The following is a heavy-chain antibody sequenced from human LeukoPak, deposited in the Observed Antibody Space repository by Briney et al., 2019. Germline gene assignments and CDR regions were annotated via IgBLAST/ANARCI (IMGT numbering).Heavy chain of an antibody. J-gene: IGHJ4*02. CDR3: ARDSGGVMKGMITFGGVIVY. V-gene: IGHV1-18*01. CDR2: ISAYNGNT. Sequence: GASVKVSCKASGYTFTSYGISWVRQAPGQGLEWMGWISAYNGNTNYAQKLQGRVTMTTDTSTSTAYMQLRSLRSDDTAVYYCARDSGGVMKGMITFGGVIVYWGQGTLVTVSS. D-gene: IGHD3-16*02. CDR1: GYTFTSYG.